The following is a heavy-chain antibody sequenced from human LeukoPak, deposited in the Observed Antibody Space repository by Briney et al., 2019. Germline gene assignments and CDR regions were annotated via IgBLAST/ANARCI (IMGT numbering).Heavy chain of an antibody. Sequence: PGGSLRLSCAASGFTFSSFAMSWVRQAPGKGLEWVSGISGRDGSTYYADSVKGRFTISRDNSKNTLYLQMNSLRAEDTAVYYCARRAGAYSHPYDYWGQGTLVTVSS. CDR3: ARRAGAYSHPYDY. D-gene: IGHD4/OR15-4a*01. CDR2: ISGRDGST. V-gene: IGHV3-23*01. CDR1: GFTFSSFA. J-gene: IGHJ4*02.